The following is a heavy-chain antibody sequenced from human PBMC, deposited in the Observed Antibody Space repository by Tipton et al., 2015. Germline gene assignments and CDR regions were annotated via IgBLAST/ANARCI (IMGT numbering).Heavy chain of an antibody. CDR1: GFSSSSYW. V-gene: IGHV3-74*03. D-gene: IGHD2-15*01. Sequence: GSLRLSCAASGFSSSSYWMEWVRQAPGKGLAWVSRINSDGSDTTYADSVKGRFTISRDNAKNTLYLQMSSLRVEDTAVYFCARDGGRSHLWQYYYYYAMDVWGQGTTVTVSS. CDR3: ARDGGRSHLWQYYYYYAMDV. CDR2: INSDGSDT. J-gene: IGHJ6*02.